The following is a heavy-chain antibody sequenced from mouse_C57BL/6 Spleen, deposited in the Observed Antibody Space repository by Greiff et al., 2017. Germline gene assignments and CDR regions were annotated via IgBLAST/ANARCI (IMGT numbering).Heavy chain of an antibody. Sequence: QVQLQQPGAELVKPGASVKMSCKASGYTFTSYWITWVKQRPGQGLEWIGDIYPGSGSTNYTEKFKSKATLTVDTSSSTAYMQLSSLTSEDSAVDYCALYGNYRYYYAMDYWGQGTSVTVSS. V-gene: IGHV1-55*01. CDR2: IYPGSGST. D-gene: IGHD2-1*01. J-gene: IGHJ4*01. CDR3: ALYGNYRYYYAMDY. CDR1: GYTFTSYW.